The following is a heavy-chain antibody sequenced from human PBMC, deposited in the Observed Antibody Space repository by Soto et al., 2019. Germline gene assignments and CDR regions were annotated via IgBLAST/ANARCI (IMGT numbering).Heavy chain of an antibody. CDR3: ARDKSRIAVAGTDGYYYGMDV. D-gene: IGHD6-19*01. CDR1: GYTFTGYY. CDR2: INPNSGGT. J-gene: IGHJ6*02. Sequence: QVQLVQSGAEVKKPGASVKVSCKASGYTFTGYYMHWVRQAPGQGLEWMGWINPNSGGTNYAQKFQGWVTMTRDTSISTAYMELSRLRSDDTAVYYCARDKSRIAVAGTDGYYYGMDVWGQGTTVTVSS. V-gene: IGHV1-2*04.